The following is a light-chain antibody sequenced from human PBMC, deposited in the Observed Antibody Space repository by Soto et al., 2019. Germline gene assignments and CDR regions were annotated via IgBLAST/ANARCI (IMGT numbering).Light chain of an antibody. J-gene: IGKJ3*01. V-gene: IGKV3-11*01. Sequence: EIVLTQSPATLSLSPGERATLSCRASQSVSSYLAWYQQKPGQTPRLLIYDASNRATGIPARFSGSGSGTDFTLTISSLEPEDSAVYYCQQRSNWLFTFGPGTKVEIK. CDR2: DAS. CDR1: QSVSSY. CDR3: QQRSNWLFT.